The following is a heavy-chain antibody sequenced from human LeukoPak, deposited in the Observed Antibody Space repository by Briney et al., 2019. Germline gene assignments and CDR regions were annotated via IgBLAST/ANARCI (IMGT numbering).Heavy chain of an antibody. Sequence: GRSLRLSCSGSTFSTYWMHWVRQAPGKGLVWVSRINSDGSSTNYADSVKGRFTVSRDNAKNMLYLEMNSLRAEDTAIYYCAREASSSFDYWGQGTLVTVSS. CDR2: INSDGSST. CDR1: GSTFSTYW. D-gene: IGHD6-13*01. J-gene: IGHJ4*02. CDR3: AREASSSFDY. V-gene: IGHV3-74*01.